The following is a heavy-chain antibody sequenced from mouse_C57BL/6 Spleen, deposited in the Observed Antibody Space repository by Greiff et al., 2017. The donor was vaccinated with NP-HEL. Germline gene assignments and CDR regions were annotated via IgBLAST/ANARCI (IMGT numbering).Heavy chain of an antibody. Sequence: QVQLQQSGAELVKPGASVKISCKASGYAFSSYWMNWVKQRPGKGLEWIGQIYPGDGDTNYNGKFKGKATLTADKSSSTAYMQLSSLTSEDSAAYFCARGVITTVVATDFDVWGTGTTVTVSS. CDR1: GYAFSSYW. J-gene: IGHJ1*03. CDR3: ARGVITTVVATDFDV. D-gene: IGHD1-1*01. V-gene: IGHV1-80*01. CDR2: IYPGDGDT.